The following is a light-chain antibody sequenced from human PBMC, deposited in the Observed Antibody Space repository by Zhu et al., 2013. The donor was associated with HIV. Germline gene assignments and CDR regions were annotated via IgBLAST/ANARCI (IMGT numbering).Light chain of an antibody. V-gene: IGKV3-15*01. CDR1: QSVSSN. CDR2: GAS. J-gene: IGKJ1*01. CDR3: QQYDNWPWT. Sequence: EIVMTQSPATLSVSPGERATLSCRASQSVSSNLAWYQQKPGQAPSLLIYGASTRATGFPARFSGSGSGTQFTLTISSLQSEDIASLYCQQYDNWPWTFGQGIKVEVK.